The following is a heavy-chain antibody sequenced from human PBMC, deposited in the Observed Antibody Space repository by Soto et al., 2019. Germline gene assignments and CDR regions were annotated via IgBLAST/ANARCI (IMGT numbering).Heavy chain of an antibody. V-gene: IGHV4-30-4*01. Sequence: QVQLLESGPGLVKPSQTLSLTCTVSGGSISSVNYYWSWIRQPPGKGLEWIGYIYYSGSTYYNPSLRSRVTISVDTSRNQFSLKLSSVTAADTAVYYCARAMVVTQNWFDPWGQGTLVTVSS. D-gene: IGHD2-21*02. CDR2: IYYSGST. J-gene: IGHJ5*02. CDR3: ARAMVVTQNWFDP. CDR1: GGSISSVNYY.